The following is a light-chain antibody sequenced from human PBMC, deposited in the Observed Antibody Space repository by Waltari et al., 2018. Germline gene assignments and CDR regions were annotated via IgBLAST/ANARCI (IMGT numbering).Light chain of an antibody. V-gene: IGLV2-11*01. CDR2: DVT. J-gene: IGLJ2*01. CDR3: CSYACIYTFLV. CDR1: SSDVGDYNY. Sequence: HSALTQPRSVSGPPGQSVTISCTGTSSDVGDYNYVSWYQQHPGKAPQRIIYDVTDRPSGVPDRFSGSKSGNTASLTISGLQAEDEADYYCCSYACIYTFLVLGGGTKLTVL.